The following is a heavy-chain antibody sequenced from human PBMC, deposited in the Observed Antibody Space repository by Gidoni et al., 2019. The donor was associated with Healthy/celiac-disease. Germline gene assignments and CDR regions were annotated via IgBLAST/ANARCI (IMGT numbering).Heavy chain of an antibody. J-gene: IGHJ3*02. Sequence: CAASGFTFSSYWMSWVRQAPGKGLEWVANIKQDGSEKYYVDSVKGRFTISRDNAKNSLYLQMNSLRAEDTAVYYCARVHSSSWSHDAFDIWGQGTMVTVSS. V-gene: IGHV3-7*03. D-gene: IGHD6-13*01. CDR1: GFTFSSYW. CDR3: ARVHSSSWSHDAFDI. CDR2: IKQDGSEK.